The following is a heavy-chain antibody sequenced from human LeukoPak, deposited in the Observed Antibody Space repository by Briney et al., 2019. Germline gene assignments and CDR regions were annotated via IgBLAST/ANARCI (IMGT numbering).Heavy chain of an antibody. V-gene: IGHV4-34*01. D-gene: IGHD3-10*01. J-gene: IGHJ3*02. CDR1: GGSFSGYY. CDR3: ARAYRGGAFDI. CDR2: INHSGST. Sequence: RSSETLSLTCAVYGGSFSGYYWSWIRQPPGKGLEWIGEINHSGSTNYNPSLKSRVTMSVDTSKNQFSLKLSSVTAADTAVYYCARAYRGGAFDIWGQGTMVTVSS.